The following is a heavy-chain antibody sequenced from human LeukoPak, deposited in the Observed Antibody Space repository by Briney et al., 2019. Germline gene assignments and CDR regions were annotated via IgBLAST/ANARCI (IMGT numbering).Heavy chain of an antibody. V-gene: IGHV3-23*01. CDR3: ATRSVVGR. CDR2: ISGSLDST. Sequence: GGSLRLSCATSGFTLRSYGMSGVCQAPGKGLEWVSSISGSLDSTYYADSVKGRFTISRDNSKNTLYLEMNNLKAEDTAIYYCATRSVVGRGGQGTLVIVSS. J-gene: IGHJ4*02. CDR1: GFTLRSYG. D-gene: IGHD1-26*01.